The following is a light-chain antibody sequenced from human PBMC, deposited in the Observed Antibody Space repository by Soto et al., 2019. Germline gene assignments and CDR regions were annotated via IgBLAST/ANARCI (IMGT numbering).Light chain of an antibody. Sequence: EIVLTQSPGTLSLSPGERATLSCRASQSVSSSYLAWYQQKPGQAPRLLIYGASSRATGIPDRFSVSASGTDFTPTISRLAPDVFVVYCCQHYGTSALFGPGTKVDIK. CDR3: QHYGTSAL. J-gene: IGKJ3*01. V-gene: IGKV3-20*01. CDR2: GAS. CDR1: QSVSSSY.